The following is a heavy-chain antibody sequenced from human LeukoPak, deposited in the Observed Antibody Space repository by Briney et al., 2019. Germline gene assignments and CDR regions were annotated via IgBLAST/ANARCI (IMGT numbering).Heavy chain of an antibody. V-gene: IGHV1-69*13. CDR1: GGTFSIYA. CDR2: IIPIFGTA. D-gene: IGHD4-17*01. J-gene: IGHJ5*02. CDR3: ARGNGDYINWFDP. Sequence: GASVTVSCKASGGTFSIYAISWVRQAPGQGLEWMGGIIPIFGTANYAQKFQGRVTITADESTSTAYMELSSLRSEDTAVYYCARGNGDYINWFDPWGQGTLVTVSS.